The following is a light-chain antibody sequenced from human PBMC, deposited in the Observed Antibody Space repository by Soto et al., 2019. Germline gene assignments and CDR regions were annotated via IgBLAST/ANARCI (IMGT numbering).Light chain of an antibody. CDR3: QVWDSSSDQNYV. CDR2: DDS. J-gene: IGLJ1*01. Sequence: SYELTQPPSVLVAPGQTAGISCGGNNIGGKSVHWYQQKPGQAPVLVVYDDSDRPSGIPERFSGSNSGNTATLTISSVEAGDEADYYCQVWDSSSDQNYVFGSGTKLTVL. CDR1: NIGGKS. V-gene: IGLV3-21*02.